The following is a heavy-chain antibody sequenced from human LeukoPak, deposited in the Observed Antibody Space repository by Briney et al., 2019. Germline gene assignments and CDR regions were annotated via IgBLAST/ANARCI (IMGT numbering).Heavy chain of an antibody. CDR2: INPSGGST. CDR1: GYTFTSYY. Sequence: ASVKVSCKASGYTFTSYYMHWVRQAPGQGLEWMGIINPSGGSTSYAQKFQGRVTMTRDTSTSTVYMELSSLRSEDTAVYYCARSIFTGVVTRYYFDYWGQGTLVTVSS. CDR3: ARSIFTGVVTRYYFDY. D-gene: IGHD3-3*01. V-gene: IGHV1-46*01. J-gene: IGHJ4*02.